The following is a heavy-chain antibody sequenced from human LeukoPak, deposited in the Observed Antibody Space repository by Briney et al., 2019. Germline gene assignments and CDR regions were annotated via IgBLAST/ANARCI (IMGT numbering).Heavy chain of an antibody. D-gene: IGHD6-13*01. CDR2: IVVGSGNT. CDR1: GFTFTSSA. V-gene: IGHV1-58*01. Sequence: SVKVSCKASGFTFTSSAVQWVRQARGQRLEWIGWIVVGSGNTNYAQKFQERVTITRDMSTSTAYMELSNLRSEDTAVYYCAADWTAAAVFDYWGQGTLVTVSS. J-gene: IGHJ4*02. CDR3: AADWTAAAVFDY.